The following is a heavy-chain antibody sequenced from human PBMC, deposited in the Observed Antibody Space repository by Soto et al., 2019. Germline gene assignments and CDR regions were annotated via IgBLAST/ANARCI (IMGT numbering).Heavy chain of an antibody. CDR2: ISGSGGST. CDR3: ATRSSGWYVDY. D-gene: IGHD6-19*01. Sequence: EVQLLESGGGLVQPGGSLRLSCAASGFTFSSYAMSWVRQAPGKGLEWVSAISGSGGSTYYADSVKGRFTISRDNYKDTLYLQMNSLRAEDTAVYYCATRSSGWYVDYWGQGTLVTVSS. V-gene: IGHV3-23*01. CDR1: GFTFSSYA. J-gene: IGHJ4*02.